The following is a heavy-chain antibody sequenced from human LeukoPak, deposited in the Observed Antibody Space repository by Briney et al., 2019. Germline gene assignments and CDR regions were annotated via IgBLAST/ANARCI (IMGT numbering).Heavy chain of an antibody. J-gene: IGHJ4*02. CDR2: IYYSGST. D-gene: IGHD3-22*01. Sequence: SQTLSLTCTVSGGSISSGDYYWSWIRQPPGKGLEWIGYIYYSGSTHYNPSLKSRVTISVDASKNQFSLKLSSVTAADTAVYYCARDNYYDSSGYYYDYWGQGTLVTVSS. CDR3: ARDNYYDSSGYYYDY. CDR1: GGSISSGDYY. V-gene: IGHV4-30-4*01.